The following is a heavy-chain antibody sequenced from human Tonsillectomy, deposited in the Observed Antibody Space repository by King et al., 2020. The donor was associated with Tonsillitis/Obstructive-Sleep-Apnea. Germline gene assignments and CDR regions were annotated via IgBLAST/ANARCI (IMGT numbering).Heavy chain of an antibody. CDR2: IIPILGIA. J-gene: IGHJ3*02. Sequence: QLVQSGAEVKKPGSSVKVSCKASGGTFSSYAISWVRQAPGQGLEWVGRIIPILGIANYAQKFQGRVTITADKSTSTAYMELSSLRSEDTAVYYCASSPVVAGRGDGFDIWGQGTMVTVSS. CDR1: GGTFSSYA. V-gene: IGHV1-69*09. D-gene: IGHD6-19*01. CDR3: ASSPVVAGRGDGFDI.